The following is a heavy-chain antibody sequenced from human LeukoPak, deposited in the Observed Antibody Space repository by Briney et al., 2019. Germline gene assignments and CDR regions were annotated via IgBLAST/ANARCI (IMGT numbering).Heavy chain of an antibody. Sequence: PSETLSLTCTVSGGSISSSSYYWGWIRQPPGKGLEWIGSIYYSGSTNYNPSLKSRVTISVDTSKNQFSLKLSSVTAADTAVYYCARGRRYFDWLLAFDPWGQGTLVTVSS. CDR1: GGSISSSSYY. V-gene: IGHV4-39*07. CDR3: ARGRRYFDWLLAFDP. D-gene: IGHD3-9*01. CDR2: IYYSGST. J-gene: IGHJ5*02.